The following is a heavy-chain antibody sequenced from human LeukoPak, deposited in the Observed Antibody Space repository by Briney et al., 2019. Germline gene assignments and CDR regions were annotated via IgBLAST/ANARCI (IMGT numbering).Heavy chain of an antibody. J-gene: IGHJ4*02. CDR1: GGSFSGYY. Sequence: SETLSLTCAVYGGSFSGYYWSWIRQPPGKGLEWIGEINHSGSTNYNPSLKSRVTISVDTSKNQFSLKLSSVTAADTAVYYCARAGWYFDYWGQGTLVTVSS. CDR3: ARAGWYFDY. V-gene: IGHV4-34*01. CDR2: INHSGST.